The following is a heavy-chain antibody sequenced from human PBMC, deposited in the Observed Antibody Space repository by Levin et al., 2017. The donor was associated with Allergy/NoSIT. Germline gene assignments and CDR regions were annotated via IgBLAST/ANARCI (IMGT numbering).Heavy chain of an antibody. D-gene: IGHD1-1*01. Sequence: LSLTCAASGFTFSSYAMHWVRQAPGKGLEWVAVISYDGSNKYYADSVKGRFTISRDNSKNTLYLQMNSLRAEDTAVYYCAREGLSNWNPGDYYYYGMDVWGQGTTVTVSS. CDR3: AREGLSNWNPGDYYYYGMDV. J-gene: IGHJ6*02. CDR1: GFTFSSYA. V-gene: IGHV3-30*04. CDR2: ISYDGSNK.